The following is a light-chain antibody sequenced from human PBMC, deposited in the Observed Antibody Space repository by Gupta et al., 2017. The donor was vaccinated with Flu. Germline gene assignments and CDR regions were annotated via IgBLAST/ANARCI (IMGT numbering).Light chain of an antibody. CDR1: GPTNY. J-gene: IGLJ2*01. Sequence: QSALTQPASVSGTPGQTIIISCRGIGPTNYVSWYQQVPGKAPQLLLYEGMYRPSGISARVSGNKYPGRASLTISGLRPEDEGDYYCCSYDFVNGIVFGGGTQLAVL. V-gene: IGLV2-14*03. CDR3: CSYDFVNGIV. CDR2: EGM.